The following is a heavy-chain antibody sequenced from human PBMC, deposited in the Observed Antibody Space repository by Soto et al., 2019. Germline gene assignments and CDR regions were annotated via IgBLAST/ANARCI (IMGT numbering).Heavy chain of an antibody. CDR2: IYYSGST. CDR1: GGSISSYY. D-gene: IGHD3-3*01. CDR3: ARLGDFWSGYYWDGMDG. J-gene: IGHJ6*02. Sequence: SETLSLTCTVSGGSISSYYWSWIRQPPGKGLEWIGYIYYSGSTNYNPSLKSRVTISVDTSKNQFSLKLSSVTAADTAVYYCARLGDFWSGYYWDGMDGWGQGTTVTVSS. V-gene: IGHV4-59*01.